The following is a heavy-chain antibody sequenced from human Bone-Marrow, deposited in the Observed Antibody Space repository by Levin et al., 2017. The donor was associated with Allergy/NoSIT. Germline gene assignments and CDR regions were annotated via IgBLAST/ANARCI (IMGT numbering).Heavy chain of an antibody. Sequence: GESLKISCAASGFTFSSYAMSWVRQAPGKGLEWVSAISGSGGSTYYADSVKGRFTISRDNSKNTLYLQMNSLRAEDTAVYYCAKDAEPDIVVVPAAIGMDVWGQGTTVTVSS. D-gene: IGHD2-2*01. V-gene: IGHV3-23*01. CDR3: AKDAEPDIVVVPAAIGMDV. J-gene: IGHJ6*02. CDR2: ISGSGGST. CDR1: GFTFSSYA.